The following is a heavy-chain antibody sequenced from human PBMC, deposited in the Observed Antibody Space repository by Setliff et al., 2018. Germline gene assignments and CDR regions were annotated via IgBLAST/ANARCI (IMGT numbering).Heavy chain of an antibody. Sequence: SETLSLTCTVSGGSISSYYWSWIRQPAGKGLEWIGSIYYSGSTYYNPSLKSRVTISVDTSKNQFSLKVTSVTAADTAVYYCARVIAVAGIVYFDYWGQGTLVTVSS. J-gene: IGHJ4*02. CDR2: IYYSGST. CDR3: ARVIAVAGIVYFDY. D-gene: IGHD6-19*01. CDR1: GGSISSYY. V-gene: IGHV4-4*07.